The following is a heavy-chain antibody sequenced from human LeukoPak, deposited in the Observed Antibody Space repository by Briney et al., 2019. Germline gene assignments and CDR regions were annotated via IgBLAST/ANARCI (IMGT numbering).Heavy chain of an antibody. J-gene: IGHJ4*02. D-gene: IGHD2-2*01. Sequence: SEILSLTCTVSGYSISSGNYWDWIRQPPGKGLEWIGSIYHSGSTYYNPSLKSRVTISVDTSKNQFSLKLSSVTAADTAVYYCAKRYCSSTTCYDDRGAFDYWGQGTLVTVSS. CDR1: GYSISSGNY. CDR3: AKRYCSSTTCYDDRGAFDY. V-gene: IGHV4-38-2*02. CDR2: IYHSGST.